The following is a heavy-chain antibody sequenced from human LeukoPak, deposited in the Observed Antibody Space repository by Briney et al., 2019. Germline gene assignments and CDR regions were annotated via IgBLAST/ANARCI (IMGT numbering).Heavy chain of an antibody. CDR2: ITHSGST. CDR1: GGSISSSSYY. V-gene: IGHV4-39*07. Sequence: SETLSLTCTVSGGSISSSSYYWGWIRQPPGKGLEWIGEITHSGSTNYNPSLKSRVTISVDASKNQFSLNLSSVTAADTAVYYCARVTSSFYYGMDVWGQGTTVTVSS. D-gene: IGHD6-6*01. CDR3: ARVTSSFYYGMDV. J-gene: IGHJ6*02.